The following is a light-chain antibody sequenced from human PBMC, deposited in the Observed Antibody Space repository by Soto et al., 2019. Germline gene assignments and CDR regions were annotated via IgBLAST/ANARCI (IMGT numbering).Light chain of an antibody. CDR2: GAS. J-gene: IGKJ1*01. CDR1: QSVDSSF. CDR3: QQYVSSVT. Sequence: EIVLTQSPGSLSLSPGERATLSCRASQSVDSSFFAWYQKKPGQAPRLLIYGASKRATGIPDRFSGSGSGIDFPLTISRLEPEDFAVYYCQQYVSSVTFGQGTKVEIK. V-gene: IGKV3-20*01.